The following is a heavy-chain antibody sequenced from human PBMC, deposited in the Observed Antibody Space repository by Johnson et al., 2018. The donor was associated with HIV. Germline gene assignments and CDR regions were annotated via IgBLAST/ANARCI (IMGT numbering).Heavy chain of an antibody. D-gene: IGHD2-15*01. V-gene: IGHV3-30-3*01. Sequence: QVQLVESGGGVVQPGRSLRLSCAASGFTFISYAMHWVRQAPGKGLEWVAVISYDGSNKYYADSVKGRFTISRDNSKNTLYLQMNSLRVEDTAMFFCARGRLLDAFDIWGQGTMVTVSS. CDR1: GFTFISYA. J-gene: IGHJ3*02. CDR3: ARGRLLDAFDI. CDR2: ISYDGSNK.